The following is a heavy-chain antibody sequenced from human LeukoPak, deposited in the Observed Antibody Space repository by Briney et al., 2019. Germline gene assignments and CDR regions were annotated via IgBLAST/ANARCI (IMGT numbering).Heavy chain of an antibody. V-gene: IGHV4-30-4*01. Sequence: SETLSLTFTVSGGSIGNADDFWSWIRQTPGKGLEWIGYIYHSGTTTYNPSLNGRVTMSVDTSKNLLSLTLTSVTAADTAVYYCARTIIIPRYYGFDVWGQGTTVTVSS. D-gene: IGHD3-10*01. CDR3: ARTIIIPRYYGFDV. CDR1: GGSIGNADDF. J-gene: IGHJ6*02. CDR2: IYHSGTT.